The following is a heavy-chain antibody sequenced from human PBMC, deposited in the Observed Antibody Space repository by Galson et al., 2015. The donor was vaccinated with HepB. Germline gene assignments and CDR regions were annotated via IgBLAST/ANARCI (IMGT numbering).Heavy chain of an antibody. CDR1: GLTFSSYS. CDR2: ISSSSSYI. D-gene: IGHD6-6*01. CDR3: ARGGEYSSSYYYYYGMDV. Sequence: SLRLSCAASGLTFSSYSMNWVRQAPGEGLEWVSSISSSSSYIYYADSVKGRFTISRDNAKNSLYLQMNSLRAEDTAVYYCARGGEYSSSYYYYYGMDVWGQGTTVTVSS. V-gene: IGHV3-21*01. J-gene: IGHJ6*02.